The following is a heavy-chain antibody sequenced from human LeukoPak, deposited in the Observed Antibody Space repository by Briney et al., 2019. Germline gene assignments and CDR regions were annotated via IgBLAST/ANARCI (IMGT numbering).Heavy chain of an antibody. CDR1: GFTFSTYS. CDR2: ISSSRTTI. V-gene: IGHV3-48*04. CDR3: ARSPVVVVVAATAIDY. J-gene: IGHJ4*02. Sequence: GGSLRLSCAASGFTFSTYSMNWVRQAPGKGLEWVSYISSSRTTIYYADSVKGRFTISRDNAKNSLYLQMNSLRAEDTAVYYCARSPVVVVVAATAIDYWGQGTLVTVSS. D-gene: IGHD2-15*01.